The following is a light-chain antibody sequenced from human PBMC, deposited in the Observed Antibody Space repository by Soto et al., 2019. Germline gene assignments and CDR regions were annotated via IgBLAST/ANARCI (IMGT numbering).Light chain of an antibody. CDR3: HLYGASPPT. J-gene: IGKJ1*01. Sequence: EVVLTQSPGTLSLSPGERATLSCRASQSVSSSDLAWYQQKPGQAPRLLISGASGRATGIPDRFSASGSGTDFTLTISRLEPEDSAVFYCHLYGASPPTFGQGTKVKI. CDR1: QSVSSSD. CDR2: GAS. V-gene: IGKV3-20*01.